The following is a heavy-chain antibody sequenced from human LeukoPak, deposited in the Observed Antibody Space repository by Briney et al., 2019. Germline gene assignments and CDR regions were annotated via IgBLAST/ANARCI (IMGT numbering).Heavy chain of an antibody. Sequence: SESLSLTCTVTGGSFSTYYWSWIRQPPGKGLEWIGHFYYSGSTNYNPSLKSRVTISVDTSRNQFSLKLTSVTAADTAVYYCARGQGGNYYLNYFDYWGQGALVTVSS. V-gene: IGHV4-59*01. CDR3: ARGQGGNYYLNYFDY. CDR1: GGSFSTYY. D-gene: IGHD1-26*01. J-gene: IGHJ4*02. CDR2: FYYSGST.